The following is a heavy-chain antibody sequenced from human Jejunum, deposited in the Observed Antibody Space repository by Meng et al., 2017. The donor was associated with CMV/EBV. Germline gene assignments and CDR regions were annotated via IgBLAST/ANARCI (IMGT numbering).Heavy chain of an antibody. V-gene: IGHV4-4*07. CDR1: GDSISNYF. D-gene: IGHD3-22*01. Sequence: QGTLQESGPGLLRPSETPSLTCTVSGDSISNYFWSWIRQPAGKKLEWIGRFSPGGNINYIPSLKSRLTMSVDTSNNQLFLNVTSVTAADTALYYCARGESRGYYYFDYWGQGILVTVSS. CDR3: ARGESRGYYYFDY. J-gene: IGHJ4*02. CDR2: FSPGGNI.